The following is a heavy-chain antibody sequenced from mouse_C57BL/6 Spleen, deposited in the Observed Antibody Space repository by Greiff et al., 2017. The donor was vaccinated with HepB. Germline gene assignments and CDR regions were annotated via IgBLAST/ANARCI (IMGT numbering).Heavy chain of an antibody. V-gene: IGHV1-7*01. CDR3: ARGDGMVTTTYAMDY. CDR1: GYTFTSYW. Sequence: VQLQQSGAELAKPGASVKLSCKASGYTFTSYWMHWVKQRPGQGLEWIGYINPSSGYTKYNQKFKDKATFTADKSSSTAYMQLSSLTYEDSAVYYCARGDGMVTTTYAMDYWGQGTSVTVSS. J-gene: IGHJ4*01. D-gene: IGHD2-2*01. CDR2: INPSSGYT.